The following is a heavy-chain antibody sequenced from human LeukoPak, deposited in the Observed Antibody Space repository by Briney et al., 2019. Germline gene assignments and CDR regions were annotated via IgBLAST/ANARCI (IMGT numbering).Heavy chain of an antibody. CDR2: IYYSGST. V-gene: IGHV4-59*01. CDR3: ASLTTRPGGIRPLIMDF. Sequence: SETLSLTCTDSNGSISSDYWTWIRHPPGKRLEWIGYIYYSGSTKYNPSLESRATISLDTSRNQFSLKLTSMTAADTAVYYCASLTTRPGGIRPLIMDFWGQGTLVTVS. D-gene: IGHD3-10*01. J-gene: IGHJ4*02. CDR1: NGSISSDY.